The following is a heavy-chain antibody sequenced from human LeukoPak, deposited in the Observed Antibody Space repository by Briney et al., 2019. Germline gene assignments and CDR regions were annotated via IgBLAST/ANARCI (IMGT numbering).Heavy chain of an antibody. Sequence: GGSLRLSCAASGFTFDDYGISWGRQAPRKGLEWGSGINWNGGSTGYADSVKGRFTISRENAKNSLYLQMNSLRAEDTALYYCARARSTGYYVADYWGQGTLVTVSS. J-gene: IGHJ4*02. V-gene: IGHV3-20*04. D-gene: IGHD3-9*01. CDR3: ARARSTGYYVADY. CDR2: INWNGGST. CDR1: GFTFDDYG.